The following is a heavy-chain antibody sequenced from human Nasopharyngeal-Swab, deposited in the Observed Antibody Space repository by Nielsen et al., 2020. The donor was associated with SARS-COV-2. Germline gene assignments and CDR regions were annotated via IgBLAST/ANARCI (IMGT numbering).Heavy chain of an antibody. D-gene: IGHD5-24*01. CDR2: ISAYNGNT. CDR1: GYTFTSYG. V-gene: IGHV1-18*01. CDR3: AREGGYNLLPTPDYYYYYFMDV. J-gene: IGHJ6*03. Sequence: ASVKVSCKASGYTFTSYGISWVRQAPGQGLEWMGWISAYNGNTNYAQKLQGRVTMTTDTSTSTAYMELSSLRSEDTAVYYCAREGGYNLLPTPDYYYYYFMDVWGKGTTVTVSS.